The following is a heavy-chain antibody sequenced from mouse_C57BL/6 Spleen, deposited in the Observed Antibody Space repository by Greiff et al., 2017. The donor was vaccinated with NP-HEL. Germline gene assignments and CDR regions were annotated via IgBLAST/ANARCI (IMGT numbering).Heavy chain of an antibody. CDR1: GYSFTGYF. CDR3: ARGSIYYDYVDYAMDY. D-gene: IGHD2-4*01. V-gene: IGHV1-37*01. J-gene: IGHJ4*01. CDR2: INPYNGDT. Sequence: EVKLVESGPELVKPGASVKISCKASGYSFTGYFMNWVKQSHGKSLEWIGRINPYNGDTFYNQKFKGKATLTVDKSSSTAHMELLSLTSEDFAVYYCARGSIYYDYVDYAMDYWGQGTSVTVSS.